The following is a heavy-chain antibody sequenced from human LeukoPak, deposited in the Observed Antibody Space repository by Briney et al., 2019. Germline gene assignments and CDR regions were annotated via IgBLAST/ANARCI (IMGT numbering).Heavy chain of an antibody. CDR2: IYTSGST. Sequence: LETLSLTCTVSGGSISSYYWSWIRQPAGKGLEWIGRIYTSGSTNYNPSLKSRVTMSVETSKNQFSLKLSSVTAATTAVYYWARGRKSSTSWAGDYYYYYMDVWGKGTTVTVSS. V-gene: IGHV4-4*07. D-gene: IGHD2-2*01. CDR1: GGSISSYY. CDR3: ARGRKSSTSWAGDYYYYYMDV. J-gene: IGHJ6*03.